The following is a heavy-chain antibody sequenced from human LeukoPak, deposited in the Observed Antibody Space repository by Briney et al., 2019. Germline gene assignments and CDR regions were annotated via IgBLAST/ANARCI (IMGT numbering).Heavy chain of an antibody. J-gene: IGHJ4*02. V-gene: IGHV3-33*01. CDR2: IWYDGSNK. D-gene: IGHD3-10*01. CDR1: GFTFSSYG. Sequence: PGRSLRLSCAASGFTFSSYGMHWVRQAPGKGLEWVAVIWYDGSNKYYADSVKGRFTISRDNSKNTLYLQMNSLRAEDTAVYYCARDSADRGVIILSDYWGQGTLVTVSS. CDR3: ARDSADRGVIILSDY.